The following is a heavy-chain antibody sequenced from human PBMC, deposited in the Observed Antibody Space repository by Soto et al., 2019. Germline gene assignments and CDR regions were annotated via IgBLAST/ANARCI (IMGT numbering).Heavy chain of an antibody. CDR1: GFSLSTSGVG. Sequence: QITLKESGPTLVNPTQTLTLTCTFSGFSLSTSGVGVGWIRQPPGKALEWLALIYWNDDKRYSPSLKSRLTITKDTSKNQVVLTMTNMDPVDTATYYCAHRFSYGDYGGDAFDIWGQGTMVTVSS. J-gene: IGHJ3*02. CDR2: IYWNDDK. CDR3: AHRFSYGDYGGDAFDI. D-gene: IGHD4-17*01. V-gene: IGHV2-5*01.